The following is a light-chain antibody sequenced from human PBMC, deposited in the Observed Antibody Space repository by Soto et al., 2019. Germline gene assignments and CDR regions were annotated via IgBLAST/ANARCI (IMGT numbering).Light chain of an antibody. CDR2: TAS. J-gene: IGKJ4*01. CDR3: QQSHSSPLS. Sequence: IQMTQSPSSLSASVGDRVTITCRASQSIVRNLNWYQQKPGKAPELLIYTASNLESGVPSRFSGSGSGTDFALTISSLQPEDSAVYYCQQSHSSPLSFXGGTKVDIK. V-gene: IGKV1-39*01. CDR1: QSIVRN.